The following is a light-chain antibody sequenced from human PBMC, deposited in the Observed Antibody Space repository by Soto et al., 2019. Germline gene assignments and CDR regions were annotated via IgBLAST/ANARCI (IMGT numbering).Light chain of an antibody. V-gene: IGKV3-11*01. CDR3: QQRSNWPT. J-gene: IGKJ1*01. CDR2: DAV. Sequence: ENVLTQSPAILSLSPGERATLSCRASQSVSTYLAWYQQKPGQAPRLIIYDAVNRATGVPARFSGSGYGTDLTRTISSLQAEDFEVYYCQQRSNWPTFGQGTKVEIK. CDR1: QSVSTY.